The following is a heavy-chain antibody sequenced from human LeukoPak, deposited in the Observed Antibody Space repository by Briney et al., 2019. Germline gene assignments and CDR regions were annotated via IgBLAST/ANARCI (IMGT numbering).Heavy chain of an antibody. V-gene: IGHV1-18*01. D-gene: IGHD2-15*01. J-gene: IGHJ4*02. CDR1: GYTFTSYG. Sequence: GASVKVSCKASGYTFTSYGISWLRQAPGQGLEWMEWISAYNGNTNYAQKLQGRVTMTTDTSTSTAYMELRSLRSDDTAVYYCARGRYCSGGSCYWWPDWEDWGQGTLVTVSS. CDR3: ARGRYCSGGSCYWWPDWED. CDR2: ISAYNGNT.